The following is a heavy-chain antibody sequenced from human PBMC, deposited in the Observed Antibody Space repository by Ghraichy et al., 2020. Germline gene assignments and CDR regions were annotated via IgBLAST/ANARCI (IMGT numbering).Heavy chain of an antibody. CDR2: ISGSGVNT. Sequence: LSLTCAASGFTFSDYAMRWVRQAPGKGLEWVSSISGSGVNTYYADSVKGRFTISRDNSQNTLRLQMSSLRADDTAVYYCARGMRSSSYYGMDVWGQGTTVAVSS. CDR3: ARGMRSSSYYGMDV. J-gene: IGHJ6*02. CDR1: GFTFSDYA. V-gene: IGHV3-23*01. D-gene: IGHD2-8*01.